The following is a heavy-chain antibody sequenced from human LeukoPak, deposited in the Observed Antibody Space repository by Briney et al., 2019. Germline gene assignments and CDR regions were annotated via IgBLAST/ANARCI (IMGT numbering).Heavy chain of an antibody. D-gene: IGHD6-13*01. CDR2: IYYSGST. CDR3: ARGYSSSWNNWFDP. J-gene: IGHJ5*02. V-gene: IGHV4-59*01. Sequence: SETLSLTCTVSGGSISSYYWSWIRQPPGKGLEWIGYIYYSGSTNYNPSLKSRVTISVDTSKNQFSLKLSSVTAAGTAVYYCARGYSSSWNNWFDPWGQGTLVTVSS. CDR1: GGSISSYY.